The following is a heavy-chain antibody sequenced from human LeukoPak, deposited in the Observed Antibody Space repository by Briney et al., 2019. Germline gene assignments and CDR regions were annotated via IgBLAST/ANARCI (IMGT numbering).Heavy chain of an antibody. D-gene: IGHD1-26*01. Sequence: PGGSLRLSCAASGFIFNNYAMSWVRQAPGKGLEWVSVISGSGGSTYYADSVKGRFTISRDNSKNTLYVQMNSPRAEDTAVYYCAVSGRHYSGYWGQGTLVTVSS. V-gene: IGHV3-23*01. CDR1: GFIFNNYA. CDR2: ISGSGGST. J-gene: IGHJ4*02. CDR3: AVSGRHYSGY.